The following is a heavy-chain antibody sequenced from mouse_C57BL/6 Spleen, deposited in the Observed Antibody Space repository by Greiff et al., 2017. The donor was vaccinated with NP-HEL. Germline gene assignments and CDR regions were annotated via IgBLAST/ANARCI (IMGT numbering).Heavy chain of an antibody. CDR3: ARWGGGGY. CDR1: GYTFTSYW. V-gene: IGHV1-61*01. J-gene: IGHJ2*01. Sequence: VQLQQPGAELVRPGSSVKLSCKASGYTFTSYWMAWVKQRPGQGLEWIGNIYPSDSETHYNQKFKDKATLTVDKSSSTAYMQICSLTAEDSAVYYCARWGGGGYWGQGTTLTVSS. CDR2: IYPSDSET.